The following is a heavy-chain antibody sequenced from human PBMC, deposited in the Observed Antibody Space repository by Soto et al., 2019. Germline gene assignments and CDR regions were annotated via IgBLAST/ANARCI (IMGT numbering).Heavy chain of an antibody. Sequence: GGSLRLSCAASGFTFSSHGMHWVRQAPDKGLEWVAVIWYDGSNKYYADSVKGRFTISRDNSNNMLYLEMNSLRVEDTAVYYCARWGNWKVADNWGQGTLVTVSS. D-gene: IGHD3-16*01. CDR1: GFTFSSHG. CDR2: IWYDGSNK. CDR3: ARWGNWKVADN. J-gene: IGHJ4*02. V-gene: IGHV3-33*01.